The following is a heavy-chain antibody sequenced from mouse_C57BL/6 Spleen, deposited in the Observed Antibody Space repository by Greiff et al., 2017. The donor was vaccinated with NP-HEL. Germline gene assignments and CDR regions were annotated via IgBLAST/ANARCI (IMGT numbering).Heavy chain of an antibody. CDR1: GYIFTSYW. V-gene: IGHV1-64*01. D-gene: IGHD2-2*01. CDR3: ARENLDGYDGAY. CDR2: IHPNSGST. J-gene: IGHJ3*01. Sequence: VQLQQPGAELVKPGASVKLSCKASGYIFTSYWMHWVKQRPGQGLEWIGMIHPNSGSTNYNEKFKSKATLTVDKSSSTAYMQLSSLTSEDSAVYYCARENLDGYDGAYWGQGTLVTVSA.